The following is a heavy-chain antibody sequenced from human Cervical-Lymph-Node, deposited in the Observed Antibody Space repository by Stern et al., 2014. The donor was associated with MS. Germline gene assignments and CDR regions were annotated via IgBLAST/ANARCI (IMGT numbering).Heavy chain of an antibody. CDR2: IVVGSGNT. CDR3: AAVPDYYDSSGYDAFDI. CDR1: GFTFTSSA. J-gene: IGHJ3*02. Sequence: QLEQSGPEVKKPGTSVKVSCKASGFTFTSSAVQWVRQARGQRLEWIGWIVVGSGNTNYAQKFQERVTITRDMSTSTAYMELSSLRSEDTAVYYCAAVPDYYDSSGYDAFDIWGQGTMVTVSS. V-gene: IGHV1-58*01. D-gene: IGHD3-22*01.